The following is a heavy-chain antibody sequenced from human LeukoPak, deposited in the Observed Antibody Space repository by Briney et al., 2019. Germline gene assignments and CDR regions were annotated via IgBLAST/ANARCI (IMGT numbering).Heavy chain of an antibody. J-gene: IGHJ4*02. CDR2: ISAGGDTT. Sequence: GGSLRLSCTASGFTVSGTLMDWVRQAPGKGLEWVSSISAGGDTTYYADSVKGRFSISRDNSKDTLYLQLNSLRAEDTALYYCANGRGDLPDLDYWGQGTLVTVSS. D-gene: IGHD3-16*01. CDR1: GFTVSGTL. V-gene: IGHV3-23*01. CDR3: ANGRGDLPDLDY.